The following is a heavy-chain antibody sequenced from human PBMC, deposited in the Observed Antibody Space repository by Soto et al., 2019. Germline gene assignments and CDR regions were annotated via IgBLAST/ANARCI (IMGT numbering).Heavy chain of an antibody. D-gene: IGHD6-13*01. J-gene: IGHJ5*02. CDR1: GYTFTSYA. CDR3: ARGKIAAADRRWFDT. CDR2: INAGNGNT. Sequence: ASVKVSCKASGYTFTSYAMHWVRQAPGQRLEWMGWINAGNGNTKYSQKFQDRVTITRDTSASTAYMELSSLRSEDTAVYYCARGKIAAADRRWFDTWGQGTLVSVSS. V-gene: IGHV1-3*01.